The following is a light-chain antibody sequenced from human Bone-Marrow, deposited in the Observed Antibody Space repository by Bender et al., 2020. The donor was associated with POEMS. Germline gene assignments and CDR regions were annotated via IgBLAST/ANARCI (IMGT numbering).Light chain of an antibody. Sequence: SYELTQPPSVSVSPGQTARISCSGPELPRQFFYWYQQKPGQAPVLVIYNDTERPSGIPERFSGSTSGTTVTLTINEIQAEDEADYYCQSGDIDATSVVFGTGTKLTVL. V-gene: IGLV3-25*03. CDR2: NDT. J-gene: IGLJ2*01. CDR1: ELPRQF. CDR3: QSGDIDATSVV.